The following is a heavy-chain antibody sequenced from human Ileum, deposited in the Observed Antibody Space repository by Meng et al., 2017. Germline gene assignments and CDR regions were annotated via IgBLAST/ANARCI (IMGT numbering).Heavy chain of an antibody. V-gene: IGHV3-74*01. CDR1: GFTFSSYW. CDR3: ARALGYSPF. D-gene: IGHD3-16*01. Sequence: GESLKISCAASGFTFSSYWMHWVRQAPGKGLVWVSRIDSDGRDPSYADSVKGRFTISRDIAKNTLFLQMNSLRAEDTAVYYCARALGYSPFWGQGTLVTVSS. CDR2: IDSDGRDP. J-gene: IGHJ4*02.